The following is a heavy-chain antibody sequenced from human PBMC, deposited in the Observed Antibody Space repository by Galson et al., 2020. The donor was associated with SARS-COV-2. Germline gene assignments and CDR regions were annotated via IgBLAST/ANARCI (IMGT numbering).Heavy chain of an antibody. V-gene: IGHV4-39*01. J-gene: IGHJ4*02. CDR3: ARLGLPAAAADY. D-gene: IGHD6-25*01. CDR1: GGSISSSSYY. CDR2: IYYTGTT. Sequence: SETLSLTCTVSGGSISSSSYYWGWLRQPPGKGLEWIGSIYYTGTTYYNPSLRSRVTISIDTSKQFSLKRSSVTAADTAVYYCARLGLPAAAADYWGQGTLVTVSS.